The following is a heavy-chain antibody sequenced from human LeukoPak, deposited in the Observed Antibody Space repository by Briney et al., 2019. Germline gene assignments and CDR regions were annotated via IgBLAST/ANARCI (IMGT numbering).Heavy chain of an antibody. CDR2: ISYDGSNK. V-gene: IGHV3-30*18. D-gene: IGHD2-2*01. Sequence: PGGSLRLSCAASGFTFSSYGMHWVRQAPGKGLEWVAVISYDGSNKYYAGSVKGRFTISRDNSKNTLYLQMNSLRAEDTAVYYCAKEGGYCSSTSCPKRPYYYYYGMDVWGQGTTVTVSS. CDR1: GFTFSSYG. J-gene: IGHJ6*02. CDR3: AKEGGYCSSTSCPKRPYYYYYGMDV.